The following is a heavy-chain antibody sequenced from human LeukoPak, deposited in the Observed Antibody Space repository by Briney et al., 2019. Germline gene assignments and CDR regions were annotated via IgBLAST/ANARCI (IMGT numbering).Heavy chain of an antibody. CDR2: INPSGGST. CDR1: GYTFTSYY. V-gene: IGHV1-46*01. Sequence: ASVKVSCKASGYTFTSYYMHWVRQAPGQGLEWMGIINPSGGSTSYAQKFQGRVTMTRDTSTSTVYMELSSLRSEDTAVYYCARDGREYQLLTHLDYRGQGTLVTVSS. J-gene: IGHJ4*02. D-gene: IGHD2-2*01. CDR3: ARDGREYQLLTHLDY.